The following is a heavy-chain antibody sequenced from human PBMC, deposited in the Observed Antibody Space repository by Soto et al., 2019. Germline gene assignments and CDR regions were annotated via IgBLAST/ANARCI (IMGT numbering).Heavy chain of an antibody. Sequence: QVQLVESGGGVVQPGRSLRVSCAASGFTFSNYAMHWVRQAPGKGLEWVAVVSYDGSKQFYADSVEGRFTISRDSSKSTLYLHMDNLRDEDPAVYYCARDRGYYYDNSGYYNFDYWGQGTPVTVSS. CDR1: GFTFSNYA. CDR2: VSYDGSKQ. J-gene: IGHJ4*02. V-gene: IGHV3-30-3*01. D-gene: IGHD3-22*01. CDR3: ARDRGYYYDNSGYYNFDY.